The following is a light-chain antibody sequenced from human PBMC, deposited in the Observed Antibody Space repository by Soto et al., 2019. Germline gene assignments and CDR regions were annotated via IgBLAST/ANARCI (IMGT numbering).Light chain of an antibody. CDR3: QQYNSWPLTWT. CDR2: GAS. J-gene: IGKJ1*01. Sequence: EIVMTQSPATLSVSPGERATLSCRASQSVSSNLAWYQQKPGQAPRLLIYGASTRATGIPARFSGSGSGTEFTLTISSLQSEDFAVYYCQQYNSWPLTWTLGQGTKVDIK. CDR1: QSVSSN. V-gene: IGKV3-15*01.